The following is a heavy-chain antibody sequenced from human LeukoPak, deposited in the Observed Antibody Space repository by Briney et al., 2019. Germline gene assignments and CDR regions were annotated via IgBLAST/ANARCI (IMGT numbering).Heavy chain of an antibody. V-gene: IGHV3-20*04. Sequence: GGSLRLSCAASGFTFDDYGMSWVRQAPGKGLEWVSGITWNGDTAGYADSVKGRFTISRDSSKNTLYLQMNSLRPEDTAVYYCARDPYTSSWYWAFDIWGQGTMVTVSS. CDR3: ARDPYTSSWYWAFDI. CDR2: ITWNGDTA. J-gene: IGHJ3*02. CDR1: GFTFDDYG. D-gene: IGHD6-13*01.